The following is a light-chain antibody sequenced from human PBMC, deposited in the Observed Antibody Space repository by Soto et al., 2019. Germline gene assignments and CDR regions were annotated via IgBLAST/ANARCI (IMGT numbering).Light chain of an antibody. V-gene: IGKV1-5*01. J-gene: IGKJ1*01. CDR1: QSISSW. CDR2: DAS. Sequence: DIQMTQSPSTLSAAVGDRGTITCRASQSISSWLAWYQQKPGKAPKLLIYDASSLESGVPSRFSGSGSGTEFTLTISSLQPDDFATYYCQQYNSYSWTFGQETKVDIK. CDR3: QQYNSYSWT.